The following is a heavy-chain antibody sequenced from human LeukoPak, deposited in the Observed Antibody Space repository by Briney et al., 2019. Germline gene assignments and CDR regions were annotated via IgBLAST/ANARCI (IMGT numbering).Heavy chain of an antibody. J-gene: IGHJ4*02. V-gene: IGHV3-30*04. D-gene: IGHD3-3*01. Sequence: PGGSLRLSCVASGLAFSSYSMHWARQAPGKGLEWVGVISYDGSDEYYTDSVKGRFTISRDNSKNTVYLQMNSLRADDTAVYYCARDFTPEWFDIHWGQGTLVTVS. CDR2: ISYDGSDE. CDR3: ARDFTPEWFDIH. CDR1: GLAFSSYS.